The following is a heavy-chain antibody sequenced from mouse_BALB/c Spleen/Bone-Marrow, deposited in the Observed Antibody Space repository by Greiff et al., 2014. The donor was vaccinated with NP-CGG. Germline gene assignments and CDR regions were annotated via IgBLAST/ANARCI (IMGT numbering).Heavy chain of an antibody. J-gene: IGHJ3*01. CDR1: GFTFTDNY. Sequence: EVMLVESGGGLVQPGGSLRLSCATTGFTFTDNYMTWVRQPPGKALEWLGFIRNKANGYTTEYSASVKGRFTISRDNSQSILYLQMNTLRAEGSATYYCARDSDWFAYWGQGTLVTVSA. CDR3: ARDSDWFAY. V-gene: IGHV7-3*02. CDR2: IRNKANGYTT.